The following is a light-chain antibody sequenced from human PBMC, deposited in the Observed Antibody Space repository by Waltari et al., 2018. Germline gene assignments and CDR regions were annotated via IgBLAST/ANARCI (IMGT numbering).Light chain of an antibody. CDR3: QQSYSTPQT. CDR2: GAS. CDR1: QSVSNNY. Sequence: NVLTQSPGTLSLSPGERATLSCRASQSVSNNYLAWYQHQPGQAPRLRIYGASSRATGIPDRFSGSGSGTDFTLTISSLQPEDFATYYCQQSYSTPQTFGQGTKVEIK. J-gene: IGKJ1*01. V-gene: IGKV3-20*01.